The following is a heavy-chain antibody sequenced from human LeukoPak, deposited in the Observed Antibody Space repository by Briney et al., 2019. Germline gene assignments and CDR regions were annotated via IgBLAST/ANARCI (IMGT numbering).Heavy chain of an antibody. D-gene: IGHD1-26*01. J-gene: IGHJ5*02. CDR1: GFTFSSYG. CDR3: ARDNSVGDTAWWFDP. V-gene: IGHV3-30*02. CDR2: IRYDGSNK. Sequence: GGSLRLSCAASGFTFSSYGMHWVRQAPGKGLEWVAFIRYDGSNKYYADSVKGRFTISRDNSKNTLYLQMNSLRAEDTAVYYCARDNSVGDTAWWFDPWGQGTLVTVSS.